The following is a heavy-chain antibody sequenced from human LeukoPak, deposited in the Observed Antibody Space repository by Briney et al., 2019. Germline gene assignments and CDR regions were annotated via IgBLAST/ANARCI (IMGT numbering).Heavy chain of an antibody. CDR1: GFTFDDYG. Sequence: GGSLRLSCAASGFTFDDYGMSWVRQAPGKGREWVSGINWNGGSTGYADSVKGRFTISRDNAKNSLYLQMNSLRAEDTALYYCARDQGLSSYYYYMDVWGKGTTVTVSS. V-gene: IGHV3-20*04. CDR2: INWNGGST. J-gene: IGHJ6*03. CDR3: ARDQGLSSYYYYMDV. D-gene: IGHD3/OR15-3a*01.